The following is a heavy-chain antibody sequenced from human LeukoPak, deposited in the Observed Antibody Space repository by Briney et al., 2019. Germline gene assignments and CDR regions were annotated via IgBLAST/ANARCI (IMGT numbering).Heavy chain of an antibody. V-gene: IGHV4-39*07. Sequence: SETLSLTCTVSGGSISSTTYYWDWIRQPPGKGLEWIGTIYYSGSTNYNPSLKSRVTISVDTSKNQFSLKLSSVTAADTAVYYCARGFDVLPWFGGSRGKFDYWGQGTLVTVSS. CDR3: ARGFDVLPWFGGSRGKFDY. CDR1: GGSISSTTYY. J-gene: IGHJ4*02. CDR2: IYYSGST. D-gene: IGHD3-10*01.